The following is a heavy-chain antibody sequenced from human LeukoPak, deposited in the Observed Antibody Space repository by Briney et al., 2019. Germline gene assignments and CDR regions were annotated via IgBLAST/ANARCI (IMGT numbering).Heavy chain of an antibody. D-gene: IGHD6-13*01. CDR1: GFTFSSYS. V-gene: IGHV3-21*01. CDR2: ISSSSSYI. J-gene: IGHJ4*02. Sequence: GSPRLSCAASGFTFSSYSMNWVRQAPGKGLEWVSSISSSSSYIYYADSVKGRFTISRDNAKNSLYLQMNSLRAEDTAVYYCARDMQQLALDYWGQGTLVTVSS. CDR3: ARDMQQLALDY.